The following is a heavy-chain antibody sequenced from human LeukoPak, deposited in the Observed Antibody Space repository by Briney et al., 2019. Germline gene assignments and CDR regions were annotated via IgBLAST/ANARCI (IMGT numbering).Heavy chain of an antibody. Sequence: PGGSLRLSCAASGFIFSSYGMHWVRQAPGKGLEWVSYISSGGGTIYYADFVKGRFTISRDNAKNSLYLQMISLRAEDTAVYYCARGQLRAHDYWGLGTLVTVSS. V-gene: IGHV3-48*01. CDR1: GFIFSSYG. J-gene: IGHJ4*02. D-gene: IGHD4-17*01. CDR3: ARGQLRAHDY. CDR2: ISSGGGTI.